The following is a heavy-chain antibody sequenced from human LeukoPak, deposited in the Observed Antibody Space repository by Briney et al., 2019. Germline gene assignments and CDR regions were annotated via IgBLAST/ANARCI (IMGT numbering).Heavy chain of an antibody. Sequence: GGSLTLSCIASGFPFSSYDMHWVRQAPGKGLDWVGDIWYGGSNIYYGASERRRSTFPRDTTNHTLFLQSNSLSVDETAVYYWARGPHYNDTWGGYYTDQWYFDFWGRGTLVTVSS. V-gene: IGHV3-33*01. CDR1: GFPFSSYD. CDR3: ARGPHYNDTWGGYYTDQWYFDF. J-gene: IGHJ2*01. CDR2: IWYGGSNI. D-gene: IGHD3-3*01.